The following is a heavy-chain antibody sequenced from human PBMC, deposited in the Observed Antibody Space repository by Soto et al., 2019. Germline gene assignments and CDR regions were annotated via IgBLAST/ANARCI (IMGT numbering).Heavy chain of an antibody. J-gene: IGHJ6*02. CDR3: AKVLGQLLYADYYYGMDV. D-gene: IGHD2-2*02. Sequence: EVQLLESGGGLVQPGGSLRLSCAASGFTFSSYAMSWVRQAPGKGLEWVSAISGSGGSTYYAGSVKGRFTISRDNSKNTLYLQMNNLRAEDTAVYYCAKVLGQLLYADYYYGMDVWGQGTTVTVSS. CDR1: GFTFSSYA. V-gene: IGHV3-23*01. CDR2: ISGSGGST.